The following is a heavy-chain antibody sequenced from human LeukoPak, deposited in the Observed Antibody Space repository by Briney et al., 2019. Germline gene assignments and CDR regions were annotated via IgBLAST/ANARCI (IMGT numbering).Heavy chain of an antibody. Sequence: GGSLRLSCVASGFSLSNLAMGWVRQAPGNGLEWVSVISDCGGITYYADSVKGRFTISRDNSRNTLYLQMNSLRVDDTAVYYCAKDARRYSGWYFFDHWGQGTLVTVSS. D-gene: IGHD6-19*01. CDR3: AKDARRYSGWYFFDH. J-gene: IGHJ4*02. V-gene: IGHV3-23*01. CDR1: GFSLSNLA. CDR2: ISDCGGIT.